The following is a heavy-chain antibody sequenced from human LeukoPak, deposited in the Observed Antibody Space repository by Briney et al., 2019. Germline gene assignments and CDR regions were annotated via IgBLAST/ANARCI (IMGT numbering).Heavy chain of an antibody. V-gene: IGHV4-34*01. CDR2: INHSGST. CDR3: ARGLRYCSSTSCLAWFDP. D-gene: IGHD2-2*01. Sequence: SETLSLTCAVYGGSFSGYYWSWIRQPPGKGLEWIGEINHSGSTNYNPSLKSRVTISVDKSKNQFSLKLSSVTAADTAVYYCARGLRYCSSTSCLAWFDPWGQGTLVTVSS. J-gene: IGHJ5*02. CDR1: GGSFSGYY.